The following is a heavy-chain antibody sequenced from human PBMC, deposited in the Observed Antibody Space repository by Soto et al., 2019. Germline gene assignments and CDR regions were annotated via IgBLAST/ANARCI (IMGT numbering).Heavy chain of an antibody. D-gene: IGHD3-10*01. CDR1: GFTFDDYA. Sequence: EVQLVESGGGLVQPGRSLRLSCAASGFTFDDYAMHWVRQAPGKGLEWVSGISWNSGSIGYADSVKGRFTISRDNAKNSLYLQMNSLRAEDTALYYCAKVGAPMGRGVIIGAFDIWGQGTMVTVSS. J-gene: IGHJ3*02. CDR2: ISWNSGSI. CDR3: AKVGAPMGRGVIIGAFDI. V-gene: IGHV3-9*01.